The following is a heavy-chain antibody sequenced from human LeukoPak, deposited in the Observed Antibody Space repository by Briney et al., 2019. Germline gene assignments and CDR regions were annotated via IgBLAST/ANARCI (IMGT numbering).Heavy chain of an antibody. CDR1: GFTFSDYY. Sequence: GGPLRLSCAACGFTFSDYYMSWIREAPGKGLEGVSYISSSGSTIYYADSVKGRFTISRDNAKNSLYLQMNSLRAEDTAVYYCAWVIVVVVAATLSRWFDPWGQGTLVTVSS. J-gene: IGHJ5*02. D-gene: IGHD2-15*01. V-gene: IGHV3-11*01. CDR2: ISSSGSTI. CDR3: AWVIVVVVAATLSRWFDP.